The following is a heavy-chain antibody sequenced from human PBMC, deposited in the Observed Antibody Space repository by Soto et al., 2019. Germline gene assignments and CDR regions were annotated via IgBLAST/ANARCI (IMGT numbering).Heavy chain of an antibody. Sequence: QVQLVESGGGVVQPGRSLRLSCAASGFTFSSYGMHWVRQAPGKGLEWVAVIWYDGSNKYYADSVKGRFTISRDNSKNTLYLKMNSLRAEDTAVYYCARDRAIVVVPAAIAGMDVWGQGTTVTVSS. J-gene: IGHJ6*02. CDR1: GFTFSSYG. V-gene: IGHV3-33*01. CDR2: IWYDGSNK. D-gene: IGHD2-2*01. CDR3: ARDRAIVVVPAAIAGMDV.